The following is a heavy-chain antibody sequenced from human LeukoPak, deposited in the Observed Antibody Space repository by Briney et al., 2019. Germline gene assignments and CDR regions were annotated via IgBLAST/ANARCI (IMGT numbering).Heavy chain of an antibody. CDR3: VKSTGSGYSYGYFDY. CDR1: GFTLDDYA. CDR2: ISWNSNSI. D-gene: IGHD5-18*01. V-gene: IGHV3-9*01. J-gene: IGHJ4*02. Sequence: GGSLRLSCAVSGFTLDDYAMHWVRQAPGKGLEWVSGISWNSNSIGYVDSVKGRFTISRDNAKNSLYLQMNSLRAEDTALYYCVKSTGSGYSYGYFDYWGQGTLVTVSS.